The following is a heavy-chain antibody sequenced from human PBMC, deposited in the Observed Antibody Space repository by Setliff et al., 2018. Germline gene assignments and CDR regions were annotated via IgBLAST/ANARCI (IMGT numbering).Heavy chain of an antibody. CDR1: GGSISNSDYY. Sequence: SETLSLTCSVSGGSISNSDYYWDWIRQPPWKGLEWIGRVYYSGDTYYIPSLLSRVTISVDTSKNQFSLKLSSVTAADTSVYFCARHRPNLPFDAWGQGALVTVSS. CDR2: VYYSGDT. J-gene: IGHJ4*02. D-gene: IGHD7-27*01. CDR3: ARHRPNLPFDA. V-gene: IGHV4-39*01.